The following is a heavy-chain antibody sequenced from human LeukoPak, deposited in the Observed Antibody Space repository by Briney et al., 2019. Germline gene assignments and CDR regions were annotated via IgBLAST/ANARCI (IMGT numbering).Heavy chain of an antibody. J-gene: IGHJ4*02. CDR1: GGTFSSYA. CDR3: ARDGGEGIAADETDY. CDR2: IIPIFGTA. Sequence: SVKVSCQASGGTFSSYAISWVRQAPGQGLEWMGGIIPIFGTANYAQKFQGRVTITADESTSTAYMELSSLRSEDTAVYYRARDGGEGIAADETDYWGQGTLVTVSS. V-gene: IGHV1-69*01. D-gene: IGHD6-13*01.